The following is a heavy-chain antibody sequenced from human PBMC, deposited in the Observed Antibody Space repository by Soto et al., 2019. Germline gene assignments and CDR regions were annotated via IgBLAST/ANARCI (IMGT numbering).Heavy chain of an antibody. J-gene: IGHJ6*02. CDR1: GGSIRSYY. V-gene: IGHV4-59*01. D-gene: IGHD4-17*01. Sequence: SETLSLTCGVSGGSIRSYYWSWIRQPPGKGLEYIGYIYSSGSTNYNPSLKSRVTIAVDTSKNQFSLKLSSVTAADTAVYYCGRDPFNYGDGMDVWGQGTTVTVSS. CDR3: GRDPFNYGDGMDV. CDR2: IYSSGST.